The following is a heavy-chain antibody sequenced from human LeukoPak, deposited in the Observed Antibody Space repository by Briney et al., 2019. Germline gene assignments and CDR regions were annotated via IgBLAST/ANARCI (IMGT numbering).Heavy chain of an antibody. J-gene: IGHJ4*02. CDR2: IYYHGNT. V-gene: IGHV4-61*01. Sequence: SETLSLTCTVSGGSVSSGSYYWSWIRQPPGKGLVWLGYIYYHGNTNYNPSLKSRVTISVDTSKNQFSLNLSSVTAADTAVYYCARVRVVREGYYYCFDYWGQGTLVTVSS. CDR1: GGSVSSGSYY. D-gene: IGHD5-24*01. CDR3: ARVRVVREGYYYCFDY.